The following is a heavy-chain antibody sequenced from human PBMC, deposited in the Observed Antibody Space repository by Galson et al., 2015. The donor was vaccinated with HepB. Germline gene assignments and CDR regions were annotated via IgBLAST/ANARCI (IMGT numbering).Heavy chain of an antibody. V-gene: IGHV4-31*03. Sequence: TLSHTCTVSGGSISRGGYYWSWIRQHPGKGLEWIGYIYYSGSTYYNQSLKSRATISVDTSKNQFSLKLISVTAADTAVYYCASLWGGDEWYFDLWFRGTLVTVSS. CDR1: GGSISRGGYY. CDR3: ASLWGGDEWYFDL. CDR2: IYYSGST. D-gene: IGHD4-17*01. J-gene: IGHJ2*01.